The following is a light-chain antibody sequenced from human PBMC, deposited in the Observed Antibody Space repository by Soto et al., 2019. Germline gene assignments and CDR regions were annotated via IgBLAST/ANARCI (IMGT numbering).Light chain of an antibody. CDR1: SSDVGGYNY. Sequence: QSALTQPASVSGSPGQSITISCTGTSSDVGGYNYVSWYQQHPGRAPKLIIYEVTNRPSGVSNRFSGSKSGNTASLTISGLQAEDEADYYCSSYTIRSTLVFGTGTKVTVL. V-gene: IGLV2-14*01. CDR3: SSYTIRSTLV. CDR2: EVT. J-gene: IGLJ1*01.